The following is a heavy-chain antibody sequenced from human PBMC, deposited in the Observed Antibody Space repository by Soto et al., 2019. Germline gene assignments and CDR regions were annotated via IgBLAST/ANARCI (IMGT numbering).Heavy chain of an antibody. V-gene: IGHV4-34*01. CDR1: GGSFSGYY. CDR3: ARGQDAAKVGY. Sequence: PSETLSLTCAAYGGSFSGYYCSWIRQPPGKGLEWIGEIHPSGSTNYNPPFERRVTMSLDTSKSQCSLKLSSVTAADTAVYYCARGQDAAKVGYWGLGTLVNVS. D-gene: IGHD5-18*01. J-gene: IGHJ4*02. CDR2: IHPSGST.